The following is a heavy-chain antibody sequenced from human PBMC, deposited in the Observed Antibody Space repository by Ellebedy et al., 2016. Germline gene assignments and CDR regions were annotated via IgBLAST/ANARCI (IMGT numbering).Heavy chain of an antibody. CDR2: ISGGGDIT. Sequence: GESLKISCVASGFTFRNFFMSWVRQAPGGGLEWVSTISGGGDITVSADSVKGRFTISRDSSKNTVFLQMNSLRVDDTAVYYCRPGHYSDYWGQGALVTVSS. CDR3: RPGHYSDY. CDR1: GFTFRNFF. J-gene: IGHJ4*02. V-gene: IGHV3-23*01. D-gene: IGHD1-14*01.